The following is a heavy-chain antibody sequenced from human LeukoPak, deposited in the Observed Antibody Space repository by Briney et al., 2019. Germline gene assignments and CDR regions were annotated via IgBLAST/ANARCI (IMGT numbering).Heavy chain of an antibody. J-gene: IGHJ1*01. Sequence: SETLSLTCTVSGGSISSSNYYWGWIRQPPGKGLEWIGSIYYSGSTYYNPSLKSRVTISIDTSKNQFSLKLSSVTAADTAVYYRARDGHYDILTGYFQDWGQGTLVTVSS. CDR3: ARDGHYDILTGYFQD. CDR2: IYYSGST. D-gene: IGHD3-9*01. V-gene: IGHV4-39*02. CDR1: GGSISSSNYY.